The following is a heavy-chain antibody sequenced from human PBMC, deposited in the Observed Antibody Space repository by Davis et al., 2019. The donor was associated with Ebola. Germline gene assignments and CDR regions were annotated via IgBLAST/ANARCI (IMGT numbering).Heavy chain of an antibody. V-gene: IGHV1-2*02. CDR2: INPNSGGT. CDR1: GYTFTGYY. CDR3: ARRVGAGLGDDY. Sequence: ASVKVSCKASGYTFTGYYMHWVRQAPGQGLEWMGWINPNSGGTNYAQKLQGRVTMTTDTSTSTAYMELRSLRSDDTAVYYCARRVGAGLGDDYWGQGTLVTVSS. J-gene: IGHJ4*02. D-gene: IGHD1-26*01.